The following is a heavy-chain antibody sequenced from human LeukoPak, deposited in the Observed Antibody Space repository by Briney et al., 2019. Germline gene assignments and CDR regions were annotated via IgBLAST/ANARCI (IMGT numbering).Heavy chain of an antibody. D-gene: IGHD3-22*01. V-gene: IGHV5-51*01. Sequence: GESLKISCKGSGYRFSTYWIAWVRQMPGRGLEWMGIIYPDDSDTRYSPSFQGQVTISADKSINTAYLQWSSLKASDTAMYYCARAAYYYDRSGYYIGYFDYWGQGTLVTVSS. CDR1: GYRFSTYW. CDR2: IYPDDSDT. J-gene: IGHJ4*02. CDR3: ARAAYYYDRSGYYIGYFDY.